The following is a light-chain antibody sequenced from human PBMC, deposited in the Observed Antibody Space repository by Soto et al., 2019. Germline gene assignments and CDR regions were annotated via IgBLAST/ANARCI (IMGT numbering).Light chain of an antibody. J-gene: IGKJ1*01. CDR3: QQYNNWPRT. CDR1: QSVSSY. CDR2: AVS. V-gene: IGKV3-15*01. Sequence: EIVLTQSPATLSLSPGERATLSCRASQSVSSYLAWYQQKPGQAPRLLMYAVSTRPTGIPARFSGSGSGTEFTLTISSLQSEDFAVYYCQQYNNWPRTFGQGTKVDIK.